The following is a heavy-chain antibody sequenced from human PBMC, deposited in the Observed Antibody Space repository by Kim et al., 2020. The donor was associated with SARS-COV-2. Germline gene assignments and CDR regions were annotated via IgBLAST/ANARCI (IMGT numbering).Heavy chain of an antibody. J-gene: IGHJ6*02. V-gene: IGHV3-53*01. CDR3: AGGSTVIHYYYGMDV. Sequence: EPVKGRVTNSRDNSKNTLYLQMNSLGAEDPAVYYCAGGSTVIHYYYGMDVWGQGTTVTVSS. D-gene: IGHD4-4*01.